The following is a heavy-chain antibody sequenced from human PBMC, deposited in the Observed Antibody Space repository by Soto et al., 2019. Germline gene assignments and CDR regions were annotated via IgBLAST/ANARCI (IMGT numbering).Heavy chain of an antibody. CDR1: GYTFTGYY. CDR2: INPNSGGT. D-gene: IGHD1-26*01. CDR3: AREGVGATDYYYYYGMDV. J-gene: IGHJ6*02. Sequence: ASVKVSCKASGYTFTGYYMHWVRQAPGQGLEWMGWINPNSGGTNYAQKFQGWVTMTRDTSISTAYMELSRLRSDDTAVYYCAREGVGATDYYYYYGMDVWGQGTTVTVSS. V-gene: IGHV1-2*04.